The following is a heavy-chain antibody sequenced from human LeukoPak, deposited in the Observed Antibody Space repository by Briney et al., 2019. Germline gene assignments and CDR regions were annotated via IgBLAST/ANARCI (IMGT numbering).Heavy chain of an antibody. CDR3: ARGTTDNYDFWSGPDY. D-gene: IGHD3-3*01. CDR1: GGSISSYY. V-gene: IGHV4-59*01. J-gene: IGHJ4*02. CDR2: IYYSGST. Sequence: SETLSLTCTVSGGSISSYYWSWIRQPPGKGLEWIGYIYYSGSTNYNPSLKSRVTISVDTSKNQFSLKLSSVTAADTAVYYCARGTTDNYDFWSGPDYWGQGTLVTVSS.